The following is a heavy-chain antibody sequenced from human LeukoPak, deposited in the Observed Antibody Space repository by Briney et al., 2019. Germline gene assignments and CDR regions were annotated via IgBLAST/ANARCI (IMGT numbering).Heavy chain of an antibody. CDR1: RFTFSNYW. CDR3: ARDRKSGESSEIDF. V-gene: IGHV3-74*01. D-gene: IGHD3-10*01. J-gene: IGHJ4*02. CDR2: INRDGSTT. Sequence: GGSLRLSCAASRFTFSNYWVHWVRQAPGKGLVGVSRINRDGSTTNYADSVKGRFTVSRDNAKNTLNLQMNTLRAEDTAVYYCARDRKSGESSEIDFWGQGTLVTVSS.